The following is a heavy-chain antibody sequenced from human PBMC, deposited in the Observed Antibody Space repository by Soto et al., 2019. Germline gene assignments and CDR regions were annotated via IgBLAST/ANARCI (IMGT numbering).Heavy chain of an antibody. Sequence: VASVKVSCKASGYTFTGYYMHWVRQAPGQGLEWMGWINPNSGGTNYAQKFQGWVTMTRDTSISTAYMELSRLRSDDTAVYYCAREYCSSTSCPGAFDPWGQGTLVTVSS. D-gene: IGHD2-2*01. CDR1: GYTFTGYY. CDR3: AREYCSSTSCPGAFDP. J-gene: IGHJ5*02. V-gene: IGHV1-2*04. CDR2: INPNSGGT.